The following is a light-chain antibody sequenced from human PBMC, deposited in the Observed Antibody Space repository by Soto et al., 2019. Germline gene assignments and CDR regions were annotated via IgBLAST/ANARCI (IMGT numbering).Light chain of an antibody. CDR2: TAS. V-gene: IGKV1-39*01. CDR1: QTISTY. CDR3: QQSYTTPKT. J-gene: IGKJ1*01. Sequence: DIQMNRSPSSLSASVGDRVTITCRASQTISTYLNWYQQKPGKAPKLLIYTASSLQSGVPSRFSGSGSGTDFTLTITSLQPEDFATYYCQQSYTTPKTFGQGTKVE.